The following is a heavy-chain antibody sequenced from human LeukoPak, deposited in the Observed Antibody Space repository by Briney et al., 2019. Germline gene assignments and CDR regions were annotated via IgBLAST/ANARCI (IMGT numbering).Heavy chain of an antibody. CDR2: ISSSSSYI. CDR3: ATPFPDYGGNSSPADY. J-gene: IGHJ4*02. V-gene: IGHV3-21*01. Sequence: PGGSLRLSCAASGFTFSSYSMNWVRQAPGKGLEWVSSISSSSSYIYYADSVKGRFTISRDNAKNSLYLQMNSLRAEDTAVYYCATPFPDYGGNSSPADYWGQGTLVTVSS. D-gene: IGHD4-23*01. CDR1: GFTFSSYS.